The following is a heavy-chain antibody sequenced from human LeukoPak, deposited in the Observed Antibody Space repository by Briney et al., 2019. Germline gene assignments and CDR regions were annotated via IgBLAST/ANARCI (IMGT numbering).Heavy chain of an antibody. CDR3: ARGQYCGGDCYFVS. V-gene: IGHV1-2*02. Sequence: ASVKVSRKASGYTFTGYYMHWVRQAPGQGLEWMGWINPNSGGTNYAQKFQGRVTMTRDTSISTAYMELSRLRSDDTAVYYCARGQYCGGDCYFVSWGQGTLVTVSS. D-gene: IGHD2-21*01. J-gene: IGHJ5*02. CDR1: GYTFTGYY. CDR2: INPNSGGT.